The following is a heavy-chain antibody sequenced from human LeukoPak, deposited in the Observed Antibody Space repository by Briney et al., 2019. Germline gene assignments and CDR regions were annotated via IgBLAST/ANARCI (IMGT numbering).Heavy chain of an antibody. CDR2: INHSGST. CDR1: GGSLSGYY. V-gene: IGHV4-34*01. Sequence: SETLSLTCAVYGGSLSGYYWSWIRQPPGKGLEWIGEINHSGSTNYNPSLKSRVTISVDTSKNQFSLKLSSVTAADTAVYYCASRSRSGYYPYWGQGTLVTVSS. D-gene: IGHD3-3*01. J-gene: IGHJ4*02. CDR3: ASRSRSGYYPY.